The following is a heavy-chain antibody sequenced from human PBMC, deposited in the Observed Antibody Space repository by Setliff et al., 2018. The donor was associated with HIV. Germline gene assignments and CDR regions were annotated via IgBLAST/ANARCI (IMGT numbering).Heavy chain of an antibody. V-gene: IGHV3-48*04. CDR1: GFTFSTYG. J-gene: IGHJ4*02. CDR2: IGGHGSII. CDR3: AAVPWGHSSLIIDH. Sequence: PGGSLRLSCAASGFTFSTYGMQWVRQAPGKGLEWISFIGGHGSIIHYADSVKGRFTISRDNAKNSVYLQMHSLRVEDTAVYYCAAVPWGHSSLIIDHWGQGTPVTVSS. D-gene: IGHD3-16*01.